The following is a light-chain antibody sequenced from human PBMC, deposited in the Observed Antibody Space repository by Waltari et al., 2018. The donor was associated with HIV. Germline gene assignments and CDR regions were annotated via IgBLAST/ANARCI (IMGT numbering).Light chain of an antibody. J-gene: IGLJ3*02. CDR3: ASYTSTSARV. V-gene: IGLV2-14*01. Sequence: QSALTQPASVSGSPGQSITISCTGTSSDVGDYNYVSWFQQHPGKVPKLLIYEVSKRPSGVFYRFSGSKSGNTASLTISGLQAEDEADYYCASYTSTSARVFGGGTKVTVL. CDR1: SSDVGDYNY. CDR2: EVS.